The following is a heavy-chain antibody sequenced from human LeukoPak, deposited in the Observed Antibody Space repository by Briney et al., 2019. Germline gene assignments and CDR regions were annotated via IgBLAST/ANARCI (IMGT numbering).Heavy chain of an antibody. Sequence: GGSLRLSCAASGFTFSSYGMHWVRQAPGKGLEWVAVIWYDGSNKYCADSVKGRFTISRDNSKNTLYLQVNSLRAEDTAVYYRARARNDYDSSGFSALDLWGQGTLVTVSS. J-gene: IGHJ5*02. V-gene: IGHV3-33*01. CDR1: GFTFSSYG. CDR2: IWYDGSNK. D-gene: IGHD3-22*01. CDR3: ARARNDYDSSGFSALDL.